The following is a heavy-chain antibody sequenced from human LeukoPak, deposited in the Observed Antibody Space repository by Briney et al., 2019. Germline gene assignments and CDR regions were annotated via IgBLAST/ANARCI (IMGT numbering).Heavy chain of an antibody. D-gene: IGHD3-16*01. Sequence: PGGSLRLSCATSGFTFSSYAMSWVRQAPGKGLEWVSGISGSGGSTFYADSVKGRFTISRDNSKNPLYLQMNSLRVEDTAVYSCAKGFPGDLLPLDSWGKGTLVTVSS. CDR2: ISGSGGST. CDR1: GFTFSSYA. V-gene: IGHV3-23*01. J-gene: IGHJ4*02. CDR3: AKGFPGDLLPLDS.